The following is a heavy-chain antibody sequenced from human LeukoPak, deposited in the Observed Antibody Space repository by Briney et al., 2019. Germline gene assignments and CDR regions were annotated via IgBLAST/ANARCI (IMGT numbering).Heavy chain of an antibody. D-gene: IGHD2/OR15-2a*01. Sequence: ASVKVSCKASGYTFTSYGISWVRQAPGQGLEWMGWVNPDSGNTGYAQKFQGRVTMTRNTSISTAYMELSSLRSEDTAVYYCARGRRTWVSDWGQGTLVTVSS. CDR3: ARGRRTWVSD. J-gene: IGHJ4*02. V-gene: IGHV1-8*02. CDR2: VNPDSGNT. CDR1: GYTFTSYG.